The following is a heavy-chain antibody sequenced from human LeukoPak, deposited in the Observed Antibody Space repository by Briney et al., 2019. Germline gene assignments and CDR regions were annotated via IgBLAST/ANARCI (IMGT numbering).Heavy chain of an antibody. V-gene: IGHV1-2*02. CDR3: ARLDYYGSGSSPGYFDY. CDR2: INPNSGGT. Sequence: ASVKVSCKASGYTFTGYYMRWVRQAPGQGLEWMGWINPNSGGTNYAQKFQGRVTMTRDTSISTAYMELSRLGSDDTAVYYCARLDYYGSGSSPGYFDYWGQGTLVTVSS. J-gene: IGHJ4*02. CDR1: GYTFTGYY. D-gene: IGHD3-10*01.